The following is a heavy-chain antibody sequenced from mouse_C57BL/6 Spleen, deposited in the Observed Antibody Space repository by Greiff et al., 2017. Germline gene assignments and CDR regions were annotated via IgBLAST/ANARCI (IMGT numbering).Heavy chain of an antibody. Sequence: EVQRVESGGGLVKPGGSLKLSCAASGFTFSDYGMHWVRQAPEKGLEWVAYISSGSSTIYYADTVKGRFTISRDNAKNTLFLQMTSLRSEDTAMYYCARRYGSREGYFDVWGTGTTVTVSS. CDR1: GFTFSDYG. D-gene: IGHD1-1*01. CDR3: ARRYGSREGYFDV. CDR2: ISSGSSTI. V-gene: IGHV5-17*01. J-gene: IGHJ1*03.